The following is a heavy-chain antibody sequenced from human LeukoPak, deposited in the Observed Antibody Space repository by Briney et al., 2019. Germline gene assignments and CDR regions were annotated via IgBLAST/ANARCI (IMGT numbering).Heavy chain of an antibody. J-gene: IGHJ4*03. D-gene: IGHD2-2*01. CDR1: GYTFTSYG. CDR3: ARVLRLGQAGSDY. V-gene: IGHV1-18*01. CDR2: INPYGGNT. Sequence: ASVKVSCKASGYTFTSYGITWVRHAPGQGHEWMGWINPYGGNTNSAQTFPGRVTMTTDTSTSTGYMNLRNLTSDDTAVYYCARVLRLGQAGSDYCGDGTLVSVSS.